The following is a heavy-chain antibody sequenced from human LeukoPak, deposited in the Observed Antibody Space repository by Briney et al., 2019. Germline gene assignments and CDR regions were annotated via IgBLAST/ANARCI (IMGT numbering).Heavy chain of an antibody. J-gene: IGHJ4*02. CDR3: ARAYSSSYFDY. V-gene: IGHV3-9*01. Sequence: PGGSLRLSCAASGFTFDDYAMHWVRQAPGKGLEWVSGISWNSGSIGYADSVKGRFTISRDNAKNSLYLQMNSLRAEDTAVYYCARAYSSSYFDYWGQGTLVTVSS. CDR1: GFTFDDYA. CDR2: ISWNSGSI. D-gene: IGHD6-6*01.